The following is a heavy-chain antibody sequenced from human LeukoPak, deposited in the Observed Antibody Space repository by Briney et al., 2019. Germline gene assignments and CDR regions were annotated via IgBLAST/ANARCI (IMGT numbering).Heavy chain of an antibody. Sequence: GGSLRLSCAASGFTFSSYEMNWVRQAPGKGLEWVSYISSSSGNKYYADSVKGRFTISRDNAKNSLYLQMNSLRAEDTAVYYCAKDLIVGATSPVGYWGQGTLVTVSS. CDR1: GFTFSSYE. J-gene: IGHJ4*02. CDR3: AKDLIVGATSPVGY. V-gene: IGHV3-48*03. CDR2: ISSSSGNK. D-gene: IGHD1-26*01.